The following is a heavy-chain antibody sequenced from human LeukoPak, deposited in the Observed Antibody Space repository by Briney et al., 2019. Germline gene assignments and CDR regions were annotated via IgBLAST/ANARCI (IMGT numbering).Heavy chain of an antibody. Sequence: GGSLRLSCAASGFTFSSYAMSWVRQAPGKGLEWVSAISGSGGSTYYADSVKGRFTISRDNAKNSLYLQMNSLRAEDTAVYYCARQCYYYDSNESCDYWGQGTLVTVSS. D-gene: IGHD3-22*01. CDR2: ISGSGGST. V-gene: IGHV3-23*01. J-gene: IGHJ4*02. CDR3: ARQCYYYDSNESCDY. CDR1: GFTFSSYA.